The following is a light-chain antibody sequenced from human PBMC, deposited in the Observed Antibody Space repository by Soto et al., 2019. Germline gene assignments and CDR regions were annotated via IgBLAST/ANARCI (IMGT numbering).Light chain of an antibody. Sequence: QSVLTQPASVSGSPGQSITISCTGTSSDVGSNNLVSWYQHHAGKAPKVMIYEGTKRPSGVSNRFSGSKSGNTASLTISGLQAEYEADYYCCSYAGNSVFVVFGGGTKVTVL. CDR1: SSDVGSNNL. CDR2: EGT. J-gene: IGLJ2*01. CDR3: CSYAGNSVFVV. V-gene: IGLV2-23*03.